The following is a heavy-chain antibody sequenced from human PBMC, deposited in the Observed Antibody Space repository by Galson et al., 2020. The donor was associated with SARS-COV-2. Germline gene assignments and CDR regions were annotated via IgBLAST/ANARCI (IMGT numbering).Heavy chain of an antibody. CDR1: GYSFNSYW. Sequence: GESLKISCKGSGYSFNSYWLGWVRQMPGKGLGWMGIIYPGDADTSDSKSFQGQATISAATSISTAYLQWSSMKASDTAMYYCARLLGYSYDLGDYWGQGTLVTVSS. D-gene: IGHD5-18*01. V-gene: IGHV5-51*01. J-gene: IGHJ4*02. CDR2: IYPGDADT. CDR3: ARLLGYSYDLGDY.